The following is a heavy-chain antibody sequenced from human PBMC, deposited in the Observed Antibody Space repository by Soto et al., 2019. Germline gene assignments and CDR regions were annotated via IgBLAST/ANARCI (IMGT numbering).Heavy chain of an antibody. CDR2: INLGGGST. CDR1: EYTLPNYY. CDR3: ASSDYYGSASYYYGMDV. Sequence: GASVKVSCKASEYTLPNYYMHCVRQAPGQGLEWMGIINLGGGSTSYAQKFQGWVTMTRDTSTSTAYMELSRLRSDDTAVYYCASSDYYGSASYYYGMDVWGQGTTVTVSS. J-gene: IGHJ6*01. V-gene: IGHV1-46*01. D-gene: IGHD3-10*01.